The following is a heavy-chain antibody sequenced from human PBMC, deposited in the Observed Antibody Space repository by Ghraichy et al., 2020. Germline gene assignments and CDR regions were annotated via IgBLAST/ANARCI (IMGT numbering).Heavy chain of an antibody. CDR1: GFTFDDYA. J-gene: IGHJ6*02. D-gene: IGHD4-23*01. V-gene: IGHV3-43D*03. Sequence: GGSLRLSCAASGFTFDDYAMHWVRQAPGKGLEWVSLISWDGGSTYYADSVKGRFTISRDNSKNSLYLQMNSLRAEDTALYYCAKDMYDGGNSWGREDYYGMDVWGQGTTVTVSS. CDR2: ISWDGGST. CDR3: AKDMYDGGNSWGREDYYGMDV.